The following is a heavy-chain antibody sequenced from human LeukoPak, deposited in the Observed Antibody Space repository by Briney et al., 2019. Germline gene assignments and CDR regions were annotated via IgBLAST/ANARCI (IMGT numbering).Heavy chain of an antibody. J-gene: IGHJ5*02. CDR2: INHSGST. D-gene: IGHD2-2*01. CDR1: GGSFSGYY. V-gene: IGHV4-34*01. CDR3: ARGRGYCSSTSCRGRWFDP. Sequence: SETLSLTCAVYGGSFSGYYWGWIRQPPGKGLEWIGEINHSGSTNYNPSLKSRVTISVDTSKNQFSLKLSSVTAADTAVYYCARGRGYCSSTSCRGRWFDPWGQGTLVTVSS.